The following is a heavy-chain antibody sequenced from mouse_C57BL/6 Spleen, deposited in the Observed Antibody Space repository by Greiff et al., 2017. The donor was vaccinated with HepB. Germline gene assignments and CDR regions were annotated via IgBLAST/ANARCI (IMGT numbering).Heavy chain of an antibody. Sequence: VKLQESGAELVKPGASVKLSCKASGYTFTSYWMHWVKQRPGQGLEWIGMIHPNSGSTNYNEKFKSKATLTVDKSSSTAYMQLSSLTSEDSAVYYCARWGTTVVAWYFDVWGTGTTVTVSS. CDR1: GYTFTSYW. J-gene: IGHJ1*03. CDR2: IHPNSGST. V-gene: IGHV1-64*01. D-gene: IGHD1-1*01. CDR3: ARWGTTVVAWYFDV.